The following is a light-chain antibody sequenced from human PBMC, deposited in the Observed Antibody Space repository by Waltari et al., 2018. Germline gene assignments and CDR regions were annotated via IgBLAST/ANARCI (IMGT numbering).Light chain of an antibody. CDR2: GAS. CDR3: QQYNNRPLT. Sequence: EIVMTQSPATLSLSPGERATLSCRASQSISSSLAWYQQKPGQAPRLLIYGASTRAPGIPARFSGSGSGTEFTLTISSLQSEDFAVYYCQQYNNRPLTFGGGTKVEIK. V-gene: IGKV3-15*01. J-gene: IGKJ4*01. CDR1: QSISSS.